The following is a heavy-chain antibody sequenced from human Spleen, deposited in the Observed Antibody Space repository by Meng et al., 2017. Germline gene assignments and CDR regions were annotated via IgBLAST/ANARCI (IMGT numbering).Heavy chain of an antibody. D-gene: IGHD2-21*01. CDR2: INHNGST. Sequence: QVQLHQWGAGLLKPSETLSLTCAVYGGSFSDYYWNWIRQPPGKGLEWIGEINHNGSTNYNPSLKSRVTISVDTSKNQFSLKLSSVTAADTAVYYCAREGRSHQVGVSVYWGQGNLVTVSS. CDR1: GGSFSDYY. CDR3: AREGRSHQVGVSVY. J-gene: IGHJ4*02. V-gene: IGHV4-34*01.